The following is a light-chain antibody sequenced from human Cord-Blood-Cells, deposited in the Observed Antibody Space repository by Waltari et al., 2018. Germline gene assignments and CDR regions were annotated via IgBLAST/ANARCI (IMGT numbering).Light chain of an antibody. J-gene: IGKJ2*01. CDR1: QSVSSSY. CDR3: QQYGSSPMYT. V-gene: IGKV3-20*01. CDR2: GAH. Sequence: EIVLTQSPGTLSLSPGERATLSCRASQSVSSSYLAWYQQKPGQAPRLLIYGAHSRATGIPDRFSGSGSGTDFTLTISRLEPEDFAVYYCQQYGSSPMYTFGQGTKLEIK.